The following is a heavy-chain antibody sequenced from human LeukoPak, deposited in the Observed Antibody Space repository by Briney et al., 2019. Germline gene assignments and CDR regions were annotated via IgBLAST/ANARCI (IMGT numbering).Heavy chain of an antibody. D-gene: IGHD3-10*01. CDR2: IYPSTGST. Sequence: ASVTVSFKSSAYTFTTYYIHWVRQAPGQGLEWIGMIYPSTGSTYYAQRFQGRVTMTGDTSTSTVYMELGSLTSDDTAVYYCARDWRIALVRGVINVPGGMNVWGQGTTVTVSS. CDR1: AYTFTTYY. CDR3: ARDWRIALVRGVINVPGGMNV. J-gene: IGHJ6*02. V-gene: IGHV1-46*01.